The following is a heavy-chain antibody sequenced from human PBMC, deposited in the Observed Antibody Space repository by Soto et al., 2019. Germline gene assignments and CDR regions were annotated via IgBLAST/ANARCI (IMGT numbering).Heavy chain of an antibody. CDR3: ARERTFTMVGGFDY. Sequence: QVQLVESGGGVVQPGRSLRLSCAASGFTFSSYAMHWVRQAPGKGLEWVAVISYDGSNKYYADSVTGRFTISRDNSKNTLYLQMNSLRAEDTAVYYCARERTFTMVGGFDYWGQGTLVTVSS. CDR1: GFTFSSYA. V-gene: IGHV3-30-3*01. D-gene: IGHD3-10*01. CDR2: ISYDGSNK. J-gene: IGHJ4*02.